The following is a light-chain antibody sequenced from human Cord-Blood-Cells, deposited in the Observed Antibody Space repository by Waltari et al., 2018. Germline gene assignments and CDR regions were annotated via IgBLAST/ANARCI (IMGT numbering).Light chain of an antibody. Sequence: SYELTQPPSVSVSPGQTASSTCSGDKLADQYACWYQQKPGQSPVLVIYQDSKRPSGIPERFSGSNSGNTATLTISGTQAMNEADYYCQAWDSSTVVFGGGTKLAVL. CDR3: QAWDSSTVV. V-gene: IGLV3-1*01. J-gene: IGLJ2*01. CDR2: QDS. CDR1: KLADQY.